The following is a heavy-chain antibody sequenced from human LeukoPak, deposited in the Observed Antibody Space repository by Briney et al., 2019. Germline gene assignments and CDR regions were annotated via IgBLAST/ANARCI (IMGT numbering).Heavy chain of an antibody. D-gene: IGHD3-22*01. V-gene: IGHV1-69-2*01. CDR2: VDPEDGET. CDR1: GYTFTDYY. Sequence: ASVKVSCKVSGYTFTDYYMHWVQHAPGKGLEWMGLVDPEDGETIYAEKFQGRVTITADTSTDTAYMELSSLRSEDTAVYYCARGGAMIVVVNEYDYWGQGTLVTVSS. J-gene: IGHJ4*02. CDR3: ARGGAMIVVVNEYDY.